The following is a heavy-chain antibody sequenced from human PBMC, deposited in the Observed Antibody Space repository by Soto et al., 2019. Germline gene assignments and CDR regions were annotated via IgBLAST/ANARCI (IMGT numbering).Heavy chain of an antibody. Sequence: EVQLVESGGGVVRPGGSLRLSCAASGFTFDDYGMSWVRQAPGKGLEWVSGINWNGGSTGYADSVKGRFTISRDNAKNSLYLQMNSLRAEDTALYHCARGGYCGGGSCSRWFDPWGQGTLVTVSS. CDR2: INWNGGST. J-gene: IGHJ5*02. V-gene: IGHV3-20*01. CDR3: ARGGYCGGGSCSRWFDP. CDR1: GFTFDDYG. D-gene: IGHD2-15*01.